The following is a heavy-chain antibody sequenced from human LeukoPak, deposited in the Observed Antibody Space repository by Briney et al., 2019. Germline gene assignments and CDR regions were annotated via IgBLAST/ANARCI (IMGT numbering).Heavy chain of an antibody. J-gene: IGHJ4*02. Sequence: GGSLRLSCAASGFTFSSYWMTWVRQAPGKGLEWVANIKQDGSEKYYVDSVKGRFTISRDNAKNSLYLQMNSLRDEDTAVYYCARHAVPGYSSGWYTARGQGTLVTVSS. CDR1: GFTFSSYW. V-gene: IGHV3-7*01. CDR2: IKQDGSEK. D-gene: IGHD6-19*01. CDR3: ARHAVPGYSSGWYTA.